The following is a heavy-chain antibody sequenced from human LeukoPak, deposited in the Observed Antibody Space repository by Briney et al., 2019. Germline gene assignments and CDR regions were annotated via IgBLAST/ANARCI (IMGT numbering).Heavy chain of an antibody. V-gene: IGHV3-7*01. D-gene: IGHD2-2*02. CDR3: ARVGCSSTSCYRGWDDAFDI. CDR2: IKQDGSEK. J-gene: IGHJ3*02. CDR1: GFTFSSYW. Sequence: GGSLRLSCAASGFTFSSYWMSWVRQAPGKGLEWVANIKQDGSEKYYVDSVKGRFTTSRDNAKNSLYLQMNSLRAEDTAVYYCARVGCSSTSCYRGWDDAFDIWGQGTMVTVSS.